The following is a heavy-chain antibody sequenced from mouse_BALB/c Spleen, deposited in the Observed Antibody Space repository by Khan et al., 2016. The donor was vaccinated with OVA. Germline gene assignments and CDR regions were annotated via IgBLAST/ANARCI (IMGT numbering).Heavy chain of an antibody. CDR2: IWGGGGT. V-gene: IGHV2-6-4*01. CDR3: ARAYYRYDGYYAMDY. D-gene: IGHD2-14*01. CDR1: GFSLSRYN. Sequence: QVQLKESGPGLVAPSQTLSNTCTVSGFSLSRYNIHWVRQPPGGGLEWLGMIWGGGGTDYNSTLKSRLSISKDNSKSQVFLKMYSLQTDDTAIYYCARAYYRYDGYYAMDYWGQGTSVTVSS. J-gene: IGHJ4*01.